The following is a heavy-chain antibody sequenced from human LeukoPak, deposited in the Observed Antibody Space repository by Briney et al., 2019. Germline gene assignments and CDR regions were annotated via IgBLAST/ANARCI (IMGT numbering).Heavy chain of an antibody. CDR2: ICGSGGST. J-gene: IGHJ5*02. CDR3: AKVYSSGWYQVNNWFDP. CDR1: GFTFSSYA. D-gene: IGHD6-19*01. V-gene: IGHV3-23*01. Sequence: GGSLRLSCAASGFTFSSYAMSWVRQAPGKGLEWVSAICGSGGSTYYADSVKGRFTISRDNSKNTLYLQMNSLRAEDTAVYYCAKVYSSGWYQVNNWFDPWGQGTLVTVSS.